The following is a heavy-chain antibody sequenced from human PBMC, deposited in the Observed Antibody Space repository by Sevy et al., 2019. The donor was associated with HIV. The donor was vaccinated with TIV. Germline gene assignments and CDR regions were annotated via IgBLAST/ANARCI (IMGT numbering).Heavy chain of an antibody. J-gene: IGHJ3*02. CDR3: ARDRDITFGGGDAFDI. CDR2: ITPSFRTA. D-gene: IGHD3-16*01. V-gene: IGHV1-69*13. Sequence: ASVKVSCKTSGGTFDTYSISWMRQAPGQGLEWMGGITPSFRTASYAQKFQGRVTITADESTGTAYMELSSVRSEDSAVYYCARDRDITFGGGDAFDIWGQGTMVTVSS. CDR1: GGTFDTYS.